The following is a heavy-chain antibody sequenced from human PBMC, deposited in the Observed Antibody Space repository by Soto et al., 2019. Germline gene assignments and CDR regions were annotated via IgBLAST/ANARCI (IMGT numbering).Heavy chain of an antibody. V-gene: IGHV1-69*13. Sequence: SVKVSCKASGGTFSSYAISWVRQAPGQGLEWMGGIIPIFGTANYAQKFQGRVTITADESTSTAYMELSSLRSEDTAVYYCARDRNIVATIYNYYGMDVWGPGTTVTVSS. CDR3: ARDRNIVATIYNYYGMDV. J-gene: IGHJ6*02. CDR1: GGTFSSYA. D-gene: IGHD5-12*01. CDR2: IIPIFGTA.